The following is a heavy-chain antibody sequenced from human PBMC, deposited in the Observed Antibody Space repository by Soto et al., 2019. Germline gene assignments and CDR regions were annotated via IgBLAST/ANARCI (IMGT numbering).Heavy chain of an antibody. D-gene: IGHD4-17*01. V-gene: IGHV4-34*01. J-gene: IGHJ4*02. CDR3: ARGPPSNSDYGDYTLDY. CDR1: GGYFSGYY. CDR2: INHSGST. Sequence: SETLSLTCAVDGGYFSGYYWSWIRQPPGKGLEWIGEINHSGSTNYNPSLKSRVTISVDTSKNQFSLKLSSVTAADTAVYYCARGPPSNSDYGDYTLDYWGQGTLVTVSS.